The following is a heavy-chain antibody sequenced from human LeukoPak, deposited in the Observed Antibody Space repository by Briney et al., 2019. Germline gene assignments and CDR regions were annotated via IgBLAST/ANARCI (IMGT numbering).Heavy chain of an antibody. CDR3: ARQEGYCSSTSCYVVRYFDY. D-gene: IGHD2-2*01. CDR2: IYPGDSDT. J-gene: IGHJ4*02. V-gene: IGHV5-51*01. Sequence: GESLKISCKGSGYSFTSYWVGWVRQMPGKGLEWMGIIYPGDSDTRYSPSFQGQVTISADKSISTAYPQWSSLEASDTAMYYCARQEGYCSSTSCYVVRYFDYWGQGTLVTVSS. CDR1: GYSFTSYW.